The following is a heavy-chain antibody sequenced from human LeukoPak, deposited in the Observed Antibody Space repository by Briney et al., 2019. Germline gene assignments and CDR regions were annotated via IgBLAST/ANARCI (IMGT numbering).Heavy chain of an antibody. CDR1: GCSLTTYG. V-gene: IGHV1-18*01. CDR3: ARGIYCDL. J-gene: IGHJ4*02. CDR2: ISTSNGDT. Sequence: ASVKASCKASGCSLTTYGITWVRQAPGQGLEWVAWISTSNGDTDYAQKVQGRVTLTTDTSTSTVYMELRSLRSDDTAVYYCARGIYCDLWGQGTLVTVSS.